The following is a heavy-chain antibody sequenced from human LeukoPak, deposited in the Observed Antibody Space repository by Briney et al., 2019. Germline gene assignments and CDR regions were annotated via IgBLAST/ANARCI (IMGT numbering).Heavy chain of an antibody. CDR3: AEGAYDSGGYPPVTPDH. D-gene: IGHD3-10*01. CDR1: GFTFNSYA. J-gene: IGHJ4*02. CDR2: ISSSGGST. Sequence: GGSLRLSCAASGFTFNSYAMSWVRQAPGKGLEWVSAISSSGGSTYYPDSVKGRFSISRDNSKSTLFLQMNSLRAEDTAVYYCAEGAYDSGGYPPVTPDHWGQGTLVTVSS. V-gene: IGHV3-23*01.